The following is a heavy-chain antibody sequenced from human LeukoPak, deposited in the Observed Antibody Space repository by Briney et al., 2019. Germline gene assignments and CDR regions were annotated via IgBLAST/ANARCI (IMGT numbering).Heavy chain of an antibody. Sequence: NPGGSLRLSCAASGFTFNSYSMTWVRQAPGKGLEWVGRIKSKTDGGTTDYSAPVKGRFTFSRDDSKNTLYLQMNNLKIEDTAVYFCTTECCGYGYGEFHYWGQGTLVTVSS. D-gene: IGHD5-18*01. J-gene: IGHJ4*02. V-gene: IGHV3-15*01. CDR3: TTECCGYGYGEFHY. CDR1: GFTFNSYS. CDR2: IKSKTDGGTT.